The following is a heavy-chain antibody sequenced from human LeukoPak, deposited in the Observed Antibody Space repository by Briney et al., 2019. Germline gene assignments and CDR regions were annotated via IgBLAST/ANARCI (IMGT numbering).Heavy chain of an antibody. J-gene: IGHJ4*02. V-gene: IGHV4-39*01. CDR3: ARAETYSSGWYDPFFDY. Sequence: SETLSLTCTVSGGSISSSSYYWGWIRQPPGKGLEWIGSIYYSGSTYYNPSLKSRVTISVDTSKNQFSLKLSSVTAADTAVYHCARAETYSSGWYDPFFDYWGQGTLVTVST. CDR2: IYYSGST. CDR1: GGSISSSSYY. D-gene: IGHD6-19*01.